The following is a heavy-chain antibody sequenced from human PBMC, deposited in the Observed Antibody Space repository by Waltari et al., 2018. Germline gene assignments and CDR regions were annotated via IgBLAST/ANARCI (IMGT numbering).Heavy chain of an antibody. Sequence: EVQLVQSGAEVKKPGESLKISCKGSGYSFTSYWIGWVRQMPGKGLEWMGIIYPGDSETRYSPSFQGQVTISADKSISTAYLQWSSLKASDTAMYYCARHYYGSGSYYPHAFDIWGQGTMVTVSS. CDR3: ARHYYGSGSYYPHAFDI. J-gene: IGHJ3*02. D-gene: IGHD3-10*01. V-gene: IGHV5-51*01. CDR1: GYSFTSYW. CDR2: IYPGDSET.